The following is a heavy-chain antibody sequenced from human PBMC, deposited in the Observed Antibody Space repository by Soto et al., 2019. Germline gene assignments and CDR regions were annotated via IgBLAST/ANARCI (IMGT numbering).Heavy chain of an antibody. CDR1: GGSFSGYY. V-gene: IGHV4-34*01. J-gene: IGHJ3*02. CDR3: ARGKPRYYDSSGYYFIPHAFDI. CDR2: INHSGST. D-gene: IGHD3-22*01. Sequence: PSETLSLTCAVYGGSFSGYYWSWIRQPPGKGLEWIGEINHSGSTNYNPSLKSRVTISVDTSKNQFSLKLSSVTAADTAVYYCARGKPRYYDSSGYYFIPHAFDIWGQGTMVT.